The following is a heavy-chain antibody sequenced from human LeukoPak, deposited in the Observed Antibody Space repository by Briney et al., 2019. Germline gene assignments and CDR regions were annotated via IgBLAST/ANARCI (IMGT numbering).Heavy chain of an antibody. V-gene: IGHV3-48*01. J-gene: IGHJ6*02. D-gene: IGHD6-19*01. CDR1: GFTFSSYS. CDR2: ISSSSSTI. Sequence: PGGSLRLSCAASGFTFSSYSMNWVRQAPGKGLEWVSYISSSSSTIYYADSVKGRFTISRDNAKNSLYLQMNSLRAEDTAVYYCAKDLAPPGIAVAVHYYYGMDVWGQGTTVTVSS. CDR3: AKDLAPPGIAVAVHYYYGMDV.